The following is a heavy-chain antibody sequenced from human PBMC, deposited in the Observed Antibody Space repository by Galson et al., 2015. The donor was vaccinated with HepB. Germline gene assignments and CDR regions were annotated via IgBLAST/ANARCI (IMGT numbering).Heavy chain of an antibody. Sequence: SLRLSCAASGFTFSGSAMHWVRQASGKGLEWVGRIRSKANSYATAYAASVKGRFTISRDDSKNTAYMQMNSLKTEDTAVSYCTRLGDLSGYSSLWGQGTLVAVSS. J-gene: IGHJ4*02. CDR1: GFTFSGSA. D-gene: IGHD6-13*01. CDR2: IRSKANSYAT. CDR3: TRLGDLSGYSSL. V-gene: IGHV3-73*01.